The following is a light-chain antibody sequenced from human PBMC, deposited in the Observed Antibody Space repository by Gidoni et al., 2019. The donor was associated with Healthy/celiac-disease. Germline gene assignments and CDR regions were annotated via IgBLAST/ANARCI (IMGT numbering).Light chain of an antibody. CDR3: QQYDTLPPLT. V-gene: IGKV1-33*01. J-gene: IGKJ4*01. CDR2: AAS. Sequence: DIQMTQSPSSLSASVGDRVTITCQASQDISNYLNWYQQKPGKAPKRLIYAASTLDRGVPSRFSGSGSGTDFTFTISSLQPEDIAIYYCQQYDTLPPLTFGQGTKLEIK. CDR1: QDISNY.